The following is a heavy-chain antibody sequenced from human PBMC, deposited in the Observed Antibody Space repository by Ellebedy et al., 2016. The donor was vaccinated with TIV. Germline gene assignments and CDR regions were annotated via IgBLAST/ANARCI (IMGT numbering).Heavy chain of an antibody. CDR3: AKDQVDY. J-gene: IGHJ4*02. CDR2: IQYDWTNK. V-gene: IGHV3-30*02. Sequence: GESLKIPCAASGFTFSDFGMHWVRQAPGKGLGWVTFIQYDWTNKYYTASVKGRFTISRDNSKNTLYLEMNSLRVEDTAVYYCAKDQVDYWGQGTLVTVSS. CDR1: GFTFSDFG.